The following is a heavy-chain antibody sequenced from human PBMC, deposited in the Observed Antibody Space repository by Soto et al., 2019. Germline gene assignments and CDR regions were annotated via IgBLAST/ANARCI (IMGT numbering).Heavy chain of an antibody. CDR3: ASNYDTSGFDY. V-gene: IGHV4-39*01. CDR1: GGSITSSNYY. CDR2: IYYSGRF. D-gene: IGHD3-22*01. Sequence: PSETLSLTCIVSGGSITSSNYYWGWIRQPPGKGLEWIGSIYYSGRFYSNPSLRSRVTISADTSNNQFSLNLSSVTAADTAVYFCASNYDTSGFDYWGQGSLVTVSS. J-gene: IGHJ4*02.